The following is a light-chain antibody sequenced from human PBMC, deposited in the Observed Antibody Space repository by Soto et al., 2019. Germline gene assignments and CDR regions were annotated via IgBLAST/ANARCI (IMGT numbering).Light chain of an antibody. J-gene: IGKJ4*01. CDR1: QNVSSTY. CDR2: GAS. V-gene: IGKV3-20*01. CDR3: QQYGTSPLT. Sequence: EIVLTQSPGTLSLSPGERAALSCRASQNVSSTYLAWYQQKPGQAPRLLISGASSRATGIPDRFSGSGSGTAFTPTISRLEHEDFAAYYCQQYGTSPLTFSGGTKVDIK.